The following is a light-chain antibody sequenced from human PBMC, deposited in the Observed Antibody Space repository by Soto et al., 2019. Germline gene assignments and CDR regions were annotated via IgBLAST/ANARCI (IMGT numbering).Light chain of an antibody. CDR1: SSNIGNNY. CDR3: GTWDSSLSAVV. J-gene: IGLJ2*01. Sequence: QSVLTQPLSVSAAPGQKVTISCSGSSSNIGNNYLSWYQQLPGTAPKLLIYDSNKRPSGIPDRFSGSKSGTSATLGITGLQTGDEADYYCGTWDSSLSAVVFGGGTKLTVL. CDR2: DSN. V-gene: IGLV1-51*01.